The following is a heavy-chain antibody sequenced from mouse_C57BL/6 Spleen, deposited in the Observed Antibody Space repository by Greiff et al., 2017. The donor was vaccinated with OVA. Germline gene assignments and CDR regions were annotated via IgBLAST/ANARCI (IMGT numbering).Heavy chain of an antibody. V-gene: IGHV5-9-1*02. D-gene: IGHD4-1*01. CDR1: GFTFSSYA. CDR3: TRDRGKLGYWYFDV. Sequence: EVQVVESGEGLVKPGGSLKLSCAASGFTFSSYAMSWVRQTPEKRLEWVAYISSGGDYIYYADTVKGRFTISRDNARNTLYLQMSSLKSEDTAMYYCTRDRGKLGYWYFDVWGTGTTVTVSS. CDR2: ISSGGDYI. J-gene: IGHJ1*03.